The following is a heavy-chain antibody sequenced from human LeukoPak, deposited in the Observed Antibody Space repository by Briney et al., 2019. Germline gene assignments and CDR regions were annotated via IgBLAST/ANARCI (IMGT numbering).Heavy chain of an antibody. J-gene: IGHJ4*02. V-gene: IGHV4-30-4*01. Sequence: SQTLSLTCTVSGGSISSGDYYWSWIRQPPGKGLEWIGYIYYSGSTYYNPSLKSRVTISVDTSKNQFSLKLSSVTAADTAVYYCARGGGYYGSGSYFYWGQGTLVTVSS. CDR1: GGSISSGDYY. D-gene: IGHD3-10*01. CDR2: IYYSGST. CDR3: ARGGGYYGSGSYFY.